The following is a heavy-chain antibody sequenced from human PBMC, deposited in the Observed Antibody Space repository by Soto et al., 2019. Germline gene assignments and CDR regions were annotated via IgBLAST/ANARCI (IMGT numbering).Heavy chain of an antibody. Sequence: ASVKVSCKASGYTFTSYDINWVRQATGQGLEWMGWMNPNSGNTGYAQKFQGRVTMTRNTSISTAYMELSSLRSEDTAVYYCASATASEIVVVPGGMDVWGQGTTVTVSS. V-gene: IGHV1-8*01. D-gene: IGHD2-2*01. CDR1: GYTFTSYD. CDR2: MNPNSGNT. J-gene: IGHJ6*02. CDR3: ASATASEIVVVPGGMDV.